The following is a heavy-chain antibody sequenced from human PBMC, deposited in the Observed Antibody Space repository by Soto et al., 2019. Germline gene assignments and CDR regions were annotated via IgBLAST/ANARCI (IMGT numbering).Heavy chain of an antibody. J-gene: IGHJ6*02. D-gene: IGHD6-13*01. CDR3: AKEDIAAADYYYYYGMDV. Sequence: PGGSLRLSCAASGFTFSSYGMHWVRQAPGKGLEWVAVISYDGSNKYYADSVKGRFTISRDNSKNTLYLQMNSLRAEDTAVYYCAKEDIAAADYYYYYGMDVWGQGTTVTVSS. CDR1: GFTFSSYG. V-gene: IGHV3-30*18. CDR2: ISYDGSNK.